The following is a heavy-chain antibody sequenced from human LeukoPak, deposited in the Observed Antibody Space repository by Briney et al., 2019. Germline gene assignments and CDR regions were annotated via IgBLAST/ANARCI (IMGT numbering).Heavy chain of an antibody. D-gene: IGHD3-22*01. V-gene: IGHV4-34*01. CDR3: ARGFYDSSGYRFDY. J-gene: IGHJ4*02. CDR2: INHSGST. Sequence: SETLSLTCAVYGGSFSGYYWSWIRQPPGEGLEWIGEINHSGSTNYNPSLKSRVTISVDTSKNQFSLKLSSVTAADTAVYYCARGFYDSSGYRFDYWGQGTLVTVSS. CDR1: GGSFSGYY.